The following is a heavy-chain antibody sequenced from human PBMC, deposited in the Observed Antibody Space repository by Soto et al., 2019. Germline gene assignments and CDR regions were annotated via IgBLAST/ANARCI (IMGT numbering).Heavy chain of an antibody. J-gene: IGHJ4*02. CDR3: ARAEGSVSYYYDSSGYYYANY. Sequence: QVQLVQSGAEVKKPGSSVKVSCKASGGTFSSYAISWVRQAPGQGLEWMGGIIPIFGTANYAQKFQGRVTITADESTSTAYMELSSLRSEDTAVYYCARAEGSVSYYYDSSGYYYANYWGQGTLVTVSS. CDR1: GGTFSSYA. V-gene: IGHV1-69*12. D-gene: IGHD3-22*01. CDR2: IIPIFGTA.